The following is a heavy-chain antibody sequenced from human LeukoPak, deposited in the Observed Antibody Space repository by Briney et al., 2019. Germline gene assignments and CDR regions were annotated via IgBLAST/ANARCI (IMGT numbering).Heavy chain of an antibody. V-gene: IGHV4-34*01. CDR3: ARPLSTGNYAY. CDR1: GGSFSGYY. CDR2: INHSGST. D-gene: IGHD2-8*02. J-gene: IGHJ4*02. Sequence: PSETLSLTCAVYGGSFSGYYWSWIRQPPGKGLEWIGEINHSGSTNYNPSLKSRVTISVDTSKNQFSLKLSSVTAADTAVYYCARPLSTGNYAYWGPGALVTVSS.